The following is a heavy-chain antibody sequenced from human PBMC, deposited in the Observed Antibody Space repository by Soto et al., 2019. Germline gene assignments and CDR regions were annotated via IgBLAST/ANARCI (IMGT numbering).Heavy chain of an antibody. CDR3: AASYGSGYRAFDY. CDR1: GDTFSFYT. V-gene: IGHV1-69*02. J-gene: IGHJ4*02. D-gene: IGHD3-10*01. Sequence: QVQLVQSGTEVKKPGSSVKVSCKASGDTFSFYTINWVRQAPGLGLEWVGRINPIVSMSNYAQKFQGRVSLTXEXSTSTAYVELRSLRSDDTAMYFCAASYGSGYRAFDYWGQGALVIVSS. CDR2: INPIVSMS.